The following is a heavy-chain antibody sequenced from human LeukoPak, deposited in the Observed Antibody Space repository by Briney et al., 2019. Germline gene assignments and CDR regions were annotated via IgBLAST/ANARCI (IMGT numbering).Heavy chain of an antibody. J-gene: IGHJ5*02. CDR1: GDSISSGSYS. Sequence: PSETLSLTCTVSGDSISSGSYSWGWIRQPPGKGLEWIGSIHDSGSTYYNPSLNSRVTISVDTPKNQFSLKLSSVTAADTAVYYCARPLASGWYSWFDPWGQGTLVTVSS. V-gene: IGHV4-39*01. CDR3: ARPLASGWYSWFDP. CDR2: IHDSGST. D-gene: IGHD6-19*01.